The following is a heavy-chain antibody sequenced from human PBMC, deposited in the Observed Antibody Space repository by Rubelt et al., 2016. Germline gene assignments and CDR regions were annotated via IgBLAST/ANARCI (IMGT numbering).Heavy chain of an antibody. CDR3: ARDDNGMDV. CDR1: GYIFSIYG. J-gene: IGHJ6*02. V-gene: IGHV1-2*04. Sequence: QIQLVQSGAEVKKPGASVKVSCKASGYIFSIYGLSWVRQAPGQGLEWMGWINPNSGGTNYAQKFQGWVTMTRETSIRTADMELTRLRSDETAVYYCARDDNGMDVWGQGTTVTVSS. CDR2: INPNSGGT.